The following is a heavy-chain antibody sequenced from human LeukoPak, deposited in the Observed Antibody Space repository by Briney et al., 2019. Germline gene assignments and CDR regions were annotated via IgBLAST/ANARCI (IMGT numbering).Heavy chain of an antibody. D-gene: IGHD5-24*01. Sequence: GGSLRLSCAASGFTFSSYAMHWVRQAPGKGLEWVAVISYDGSNKYYADSVKGLFTISRDNSKNTLYLQMNSLRAEDTAVYYCARDRDGTTSTFDYWGQGTLVTVSS. CDR1: GFTFSSYA. J-gene: IGHJ4*02. CDR3: ARDRDGTTSTFDY. CDR2: ISYDGSNK. V-gene: IGHV3-30*01.